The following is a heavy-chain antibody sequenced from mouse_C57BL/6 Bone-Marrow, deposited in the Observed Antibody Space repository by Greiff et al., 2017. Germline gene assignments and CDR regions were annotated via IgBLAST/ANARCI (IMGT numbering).Heavy chain of an antibody. Sequence: QVQLKQPGPELVKPGASVKISCKASGYAFSSSWMTWVKQRPGKGLEWIGRIYPGDGDTNYNGKFKGKATLTADKSSSTAYMQLSSLTSEDSAVYFCARENYYGSKGYWGQGTTLTVSS. CDR2: IYPGDGDT. D-gene: IGHD1-1*01. CDR3: ARENYYGSKGY. CDR1: GYAFSSSW. J-gene: IGHJ2*01. V-gene: IGHV1-82*01.